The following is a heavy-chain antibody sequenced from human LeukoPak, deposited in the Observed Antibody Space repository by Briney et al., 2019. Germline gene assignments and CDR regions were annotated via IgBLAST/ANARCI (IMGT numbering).Heavy chain of an antibody. D-gene: IGHD3/OR15-3a*01. CDR3: ARHLGWFSRFDD. Sequence: SETLSLTCTVSGGSIGSHYWSWIRQPPGEGLEWIGYIYYSGTTSYNPSLKSRVTISVDTSKNQFSLKLTSVIAADTAVYYCARHLGWFSRFDDWGHGTLVTVSS. CDR1: GGSIGSHY. CDR2: IYYSGTT. J-gene: IGHJ4*01. V-gene: IGHV4-59*08.